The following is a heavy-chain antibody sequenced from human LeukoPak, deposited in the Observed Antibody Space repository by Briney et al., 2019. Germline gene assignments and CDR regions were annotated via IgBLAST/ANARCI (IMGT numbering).Heavy chain of an antibody. CDR3: ARGRNYVSDYYFDV. V-gene: IGHV4-34*01. Sequence: SETLSLTCAVYGVSLRGYYWSWIRQSPEKGLEWIGEIRHEGDSIYNPSLKSRLTLSVAMSKTQFSLNLRSVTAADTAVYYCARGRNYVSDYYFDVWGKGTTVIVSS. CDR1: GVSLRGYY. D-gene: IGHD1-7*01. J-gene: IGHJ6*03. CDR2: IRHEGDS.